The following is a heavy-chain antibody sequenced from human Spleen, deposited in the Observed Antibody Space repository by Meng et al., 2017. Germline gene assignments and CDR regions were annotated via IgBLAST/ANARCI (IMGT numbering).Heavy chain of an antibody. CDR2: ISSSGETI. D-gene: IGHD2-2*01. CDR3: SRQIQGGDYYYFYGMDV. CDR1: GFSFDTYE. Sequence: SLKISCAASGFSFDTYEMNWVRQAPGKGLECISYISSSGETIYYADSVKGRFTISRDDSKNTAYLQMNSLKTEDTAVYYCSRQIQGGDYYYFYGMDVWGQGTTVTVSS. V-gene: IGHV3-48*03. J-gene: IGHJ6*02.